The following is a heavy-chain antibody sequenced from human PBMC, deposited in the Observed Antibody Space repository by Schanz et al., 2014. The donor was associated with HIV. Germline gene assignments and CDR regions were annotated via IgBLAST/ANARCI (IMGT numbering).Heavy chain of an antibody. J-gene: IGHJ4*02. CDR3: ASLSSHYFDH. CDR1: GGPFSGYY. CDR2: INHSGST. V-gene: IGHV4-34*01. Sequence: QVQLQHWGAGLLKPSETLSLTCAVYGGPFSGYYWSWIRQSPGKGLEWIGEINHSGSTNYNPSLKSRVTISVATPKNQFSLKMTSGTAADTAVYYCASLSSHYFDHWGQGTLVTVSS.